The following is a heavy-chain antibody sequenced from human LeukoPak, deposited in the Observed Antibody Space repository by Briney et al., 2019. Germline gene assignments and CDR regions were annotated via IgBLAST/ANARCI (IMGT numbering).Heavy chain of an antibody. CDR3: ARASQLLGYCSGGSCYDHPDY. CDR2: VYPGDSDT. Sequence: GESLKISSKGAVYSFTSYWIGWVRQMPGKGLEWMGIVYPGDSDTRYSPSFQGQVTISADKSISTPYLQWSSLKASDTAMYYCARASQLLGYCSGGSCYDHPDYWGQGTLVTVSS. D-gene: IGHD2-15*01. V-gene: IGHV5-51*01. CDR1: VYSFTSYW. J-gene: IGHJ4*02.